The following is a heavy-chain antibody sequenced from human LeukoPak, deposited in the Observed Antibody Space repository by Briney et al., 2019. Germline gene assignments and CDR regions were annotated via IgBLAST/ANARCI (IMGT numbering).Heavy chain of an antibody. CDR1: GYTLTELS. V-gene: IGHV1-24*01. J-gene: IGHJ4*02. D-gene: IGHD4-23*01. CDR3: ATRRHTRWSLFRYYFDY. Sequence: GASVKVSCKVSGYTLTELSMHWVRQAPGKGLEWMGGFDPEDGETIYAQKFQGRVTMTEDTSTDTAYMELSSLRSEDTAVYYCATRRHTRWSLFRYYFDYWGQGTLVTVSS. CDR2: FDPEDGET.